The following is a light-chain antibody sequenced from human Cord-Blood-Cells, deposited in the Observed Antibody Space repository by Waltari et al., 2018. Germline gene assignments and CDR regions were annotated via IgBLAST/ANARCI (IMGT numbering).Light chain of an antibody. CDR1: SSTIGAGYD. Sequence: QSVLTQPPSVSGAPGQRVTISCTGSSSTIGAGYDVHWYQQLPGTAPKLLIYGNSKRPSGVPDRCSGSKSGTSASLAITGLQAEDEADYYCQSYDSSLSGWVFGGGTKLTVL. CDR3: QSYDSSLSGWV. J-gene: IGLJ3*02. CDR2: GNS. V-gene: IGLV1-40*01.